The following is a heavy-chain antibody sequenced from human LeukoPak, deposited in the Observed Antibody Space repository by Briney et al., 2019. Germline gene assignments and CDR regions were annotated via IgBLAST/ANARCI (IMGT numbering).Heavy chain of an antibody. D-gene: IGHD3-22*01. V-gene: IGHV1-18*01. J-gene: IGHJ5*02. Sequence: ASVKVSCKASGYTFNSHGITWVRQAPGQGLEWMGWIRAYIGNTNYAQKLQGRVTMTTDTSTSTAYMELRSLRSDDTAVYYCARDQYYDSKGWFDPWGQGTLVTVSS. CDR3: ARDQYYDSKGWFDP. CDR1: GYTFNSHG. CDR2: IRAYIGNT.